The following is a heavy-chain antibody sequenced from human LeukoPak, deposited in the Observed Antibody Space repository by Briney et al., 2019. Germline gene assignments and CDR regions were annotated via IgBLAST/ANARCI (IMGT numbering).Heavy chain of an antibody. CDR2: IIPLFDTA. J-gene: IGHJ4*02. CDR1: GGTFSNYA. D-gene: IGHD3-9*01. Sequence: ASVKVSCKASGGTFSNYAISWVRQAPGQGLEWMGWIIPLFDTADYAQKFQGRLTITADESTSTAYMELSSLRPEDTAVYYCARDLVGSHTGYSSGAWDYWGQGTLVSVSS. V-gene: IGHV1-69*01. CDR3: ARDLVGSHTGYSSGAWDY.